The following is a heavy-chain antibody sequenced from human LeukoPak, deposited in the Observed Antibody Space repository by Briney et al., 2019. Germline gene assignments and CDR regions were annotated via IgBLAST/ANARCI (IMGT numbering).Heavy chain of an antibody. V-gene: IGHV5-51*01. CDR3: ARRHSPWEMALFDY. J-gene: IGHJ4*02. CDR1: GYSFTSYW. Sequence: GESLKISCKGSGYSFTSYWIGWVRQLPGKGLEWMGIIYPGDSDTRYSPSFQGQVTISADESISTAYLQWSSLEASDTAMYYCARRHSPWEMALFDYWGQGTLVTVSS. CDR2: IYPGDSDT. D-gene: IGHD5-24*01.